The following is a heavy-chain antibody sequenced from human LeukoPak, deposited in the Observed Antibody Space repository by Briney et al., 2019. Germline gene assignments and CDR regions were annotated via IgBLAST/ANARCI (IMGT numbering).Heavy chain of an antibody. J-gene: IGHJ4*02. CDR2: ISSGSSTI. CDR1: GFSFSSYS. Sequence: PGGSLRLSCAASGFSFSSYSMNWVRQAPGKGLEWVSYISSGSSTIYYADSVKGRFTISRDNAKNSLYLQMNSLRDEDMAVYYCARDKNWNDSNFDYWGQGTLVTVSS. V-gene: IGHV3-48*02. CDR3: ARDKNWNDSNFDY. D-gene: IGHD1-1*01.